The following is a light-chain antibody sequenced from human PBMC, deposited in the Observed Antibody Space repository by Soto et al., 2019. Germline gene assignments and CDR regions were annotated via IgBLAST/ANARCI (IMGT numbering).Light chain of an antibody. V-gene: IGKV3-20*01. CDR1: QSVSSSY. Sequence: EIVLTQSPGTLSLSPGERATLSCRARQSVSSSYLAWYQQKPGQAPRLIIYGASSSATGIPDRFSGSGSGTDFTLTISRLEPEEFAVYYCQQYGSSPLTFGPGTKVDIK. CDR2: GAS. J-gene: IGKJ3*01. CDR3: QQYGSSPLT.